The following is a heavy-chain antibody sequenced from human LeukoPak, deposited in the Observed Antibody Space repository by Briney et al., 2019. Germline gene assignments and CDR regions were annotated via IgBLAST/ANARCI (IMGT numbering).Heavy chain of an antibody. J-gene: IGHJ4*02. CDR1: GFTVSRNY. CDR2: IYSGGNT. V-gene: IGHV3-53*01. CDR3: ANLPRGDY. D-gene: IGHD3-10*01. Sequence: GGSMRLSCAASGFTVSRNYMSWVRQAPGKGLEWASVIYSGGNTYYADFVKGRFTISRDNSKNTLYLQINSLTAEDTAVYYCANLPRGDYWGLGTLVTVSS.